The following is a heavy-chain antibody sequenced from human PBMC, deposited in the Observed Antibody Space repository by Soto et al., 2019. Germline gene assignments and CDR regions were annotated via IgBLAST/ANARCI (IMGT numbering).Heavy chain of an antibody. CDR1: GFTFRSYS. V-gene: IGHV3-21*01. D-gene: IGHD4-17*01. CDR2: ISSSSIYI. Sequence: EVQLVESGGGLVKPGGSLRLSCAASGFTFRSYSMNWVRQAPGKGLGWVSSISSSSIYIYYADSVKGRFTISRDNAKNSLYLQMNSLRAEDTAVYYCAREDYGDLNWYFDLWGRGTLVTVSS. J-gene: IGHJ2*01. CDR3: AREDYGDLNWYFDL.